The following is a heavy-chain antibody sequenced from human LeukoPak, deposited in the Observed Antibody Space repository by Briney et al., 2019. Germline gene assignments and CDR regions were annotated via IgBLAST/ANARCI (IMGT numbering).Heavy chain of an antibody. CDR1: GGSFSGYY. V-gene: IGHV4-34*01. CDR3: ARAPLPYCSSTSCNRGYFDY. CDR2: INHSGST. D-gene: IGHD2-2*01. J-gene: IGHJ4*02. Sequence: PSETLSLTCAVYGGSFSGYYWSWIRQPPGKGLEWIGEINHSGSTNCNPSLKSRVTISVDTSKNQFSLKLSSVTAADTAVYYCARAPLPYCSSTSCNRGYFDYWGQGILVTVSS.